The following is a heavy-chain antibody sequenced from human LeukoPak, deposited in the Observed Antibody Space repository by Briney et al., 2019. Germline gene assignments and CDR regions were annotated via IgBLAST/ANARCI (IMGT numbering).Heavy chain of an antibody. CDR2: ISSSSSYI. D-gene: IGHD4-11*01. CDR1: GFTFSSYS. J-gene: IGHJ4*02. Sequence: PGGSLRLSCAASGFTFSSYSMNWVRQAPGKGLEWVSSISSSSSYIYYADSVKGRFTISRDNAKNSLYLQMNSLRAEDTAVYYCARDQPYSNYAIDYWGQGTLVTVSS. V-gene: IGHV3-21*01. CDR3: ARDQPYSNYAIDY.